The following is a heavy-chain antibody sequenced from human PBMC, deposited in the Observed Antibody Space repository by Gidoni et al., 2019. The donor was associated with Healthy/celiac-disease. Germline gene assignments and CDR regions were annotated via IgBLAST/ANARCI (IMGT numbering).Heavy chain of an antibody. J-gene: IGHJ6*03. CDR1: GVTFSSYS. V-gene: IGHV3-21*01. D-gene: IGHD3-10*01. CDR3: ARRLRDYYYYMDV. CDR2: ISSSSSYI. Sequence: EVQLVESGGGLVKPGGSVRLSCADSGVTFSSYSMNWVRQAPGKGLEWVSSISSSSSYIYYADSVKGRFTISRDNAKNSLYLQMNSLRAEDTAVYYCARRLRDYYYYMDVWGKGTTVTVSS.